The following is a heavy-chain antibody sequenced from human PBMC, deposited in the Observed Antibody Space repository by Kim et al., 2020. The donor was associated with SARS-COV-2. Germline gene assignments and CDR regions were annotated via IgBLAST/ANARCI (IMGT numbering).Heavy chain of an antibody. V-gene: IGHV1-69*01. CDR3: ARGSCGGDCYSYFQH. D-gene: IGHD2-21*01. J-gene: IGHJ1*01. Sequence: QKFQGRGTITADESTSTAYMELSSLRSEDTAVYYCARGSCGGDCYSYFQHWGQGTLVTVSS.